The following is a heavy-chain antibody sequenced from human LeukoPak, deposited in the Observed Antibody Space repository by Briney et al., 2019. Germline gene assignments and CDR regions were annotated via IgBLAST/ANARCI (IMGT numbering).Heavy chain of an antibody. Sequence: GGSLRLSCAASGFTFSSYWMRSLPQARGKGLEWLANIKQDGSEQYSVDSVKGRFTISRDNAKNSLYLQMDSLRVDDTAVPYCARVATVAFNYWGEGTLVTVSS. V-gene: IGHV3-7*01. CDR1: GFTFSSYW. D-gene: IGHD6-19*01. J-gene: IGHJ4*02. CDR3: ARVATVAFNY. CDR2: IKQDGSEQ.